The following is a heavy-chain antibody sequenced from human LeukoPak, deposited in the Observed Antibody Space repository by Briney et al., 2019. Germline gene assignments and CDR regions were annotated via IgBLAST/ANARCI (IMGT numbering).Heavy chain of an antibody. V-gene: IGHV1-2*02. CDR2: INPNSGGT. CDR3: ARDRCSGGSCYHFDY. J-gene: IGHJ4*02. Sequence: ASVKVSCKASGYTFTGYYMHWVRQAPGQGLEWMGWINPNSGGTNYAQKFRGRVTMTRDTSISTAYMELSRLRSDDTAVYYCARDRCSGGSCYHFDYWGQGTLVTVSS. D-gene: IGHD2-15*01. CDR1: GYTFTGYY.